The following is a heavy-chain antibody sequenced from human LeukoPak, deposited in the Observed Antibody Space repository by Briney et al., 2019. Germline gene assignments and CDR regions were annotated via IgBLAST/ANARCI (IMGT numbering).Heavy chain of an antibody. D-gene: IGHD6-19*01. Sequence: PGGSLRLSCAASGFNVSSNYMSWARQAPGKGLEWVSVLYGAGSTYYADSVKGRFTISRHDSQNTLFLQMNSLRAEDTAVYYCARGGTPGFSTGRIDYWGQGTLVTVSS. V-gene: IGHV3-53*04. CDR2: LYGAGST. CDR3: ARGGTPGFSTGRIDY. J-gene: IGHJ4*02. CDR1: GFNVSSNY.